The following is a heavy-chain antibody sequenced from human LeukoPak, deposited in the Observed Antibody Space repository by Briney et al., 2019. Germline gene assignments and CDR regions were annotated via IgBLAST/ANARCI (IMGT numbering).Heavy chain of an antibody. CDR2: ISGSGGST. CDR1: GFSSTNYA. Sequence: GGSLRLSCAASGFSSTNYAMNWVRQAPGKGLEWVSAISGSGGSTYYADSVKGRFTISRDNSKNTLYLQMNSLRAEDTAVYYCARTEDGDREYYFDYWGQGTLVTVSS. CDR3: ARTEDGDREYYFDY. J-gene: IGHJ4*02. V-gene: IGHV3-23*01. D-gene: IGHD4-17*01.